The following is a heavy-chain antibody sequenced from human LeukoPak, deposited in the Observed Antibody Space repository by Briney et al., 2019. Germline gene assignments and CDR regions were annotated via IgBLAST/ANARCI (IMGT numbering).Heavy chain of an antibody. V-gene: IGHV3-23*01. J-gene: IGHJ4*02. Sequence: PGGSLRLSCAASGFTFSSYAMSWVRQAPGKGLEWVSAISGSGGSTYYADSVKGRFTISRDNSRNTLYLQMNNLRAEDTAVYYCAKGGNSGWPRIFFYWGQGTLVTVSS. D-gene: IGHD6-19*01. CDR3: AKGGNSGWPRIFFY. CDR2: ISGSGGST. CDR1: GFTFSSYA.